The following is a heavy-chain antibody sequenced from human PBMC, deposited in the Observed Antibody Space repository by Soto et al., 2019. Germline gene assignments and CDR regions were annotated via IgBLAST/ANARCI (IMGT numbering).Heavy chain of an antibody. CDR2: IYYSGST. CDR3: ARHNDILTGDDYYYYMDV. J-gene: IGHJ6*03. CDR1: GGSISSYY. V-gene: IGHV4-59*08. Sequence: SSETLSLTCTVSGGSISSYYWSWIRQPPGKGLEWIGYIYYSGSTNYNPSLKSRVTISVDTSKNQFSLKLSSVTAADTAVYYCARHNDILTGDDYYYYMDVWGKGTTVTAP. D-gene: IGHD3-9*01.